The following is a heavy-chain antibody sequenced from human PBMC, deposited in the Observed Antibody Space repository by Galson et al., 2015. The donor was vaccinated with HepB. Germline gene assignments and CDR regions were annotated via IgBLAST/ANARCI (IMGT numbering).Heavy chain of an antibody. CDR3: AKGGCLDAFDI. V-gene: IGHV3-30*18. Sequence: SLRLSCAAPGFTFSSYGMHWVRQAPGKGLEWVAVISYDGSNKYYADSVKGRFTISRDNSKDTLYLQMNSLRAEDTAVYYCAKGGCLDAFDIWGQGTMVTVSS. CDR2: ISYDGSNK. D-gene: IGHD3-22*01. J-gene: IGHJ3*02. CDR1: GFTFSSYG.